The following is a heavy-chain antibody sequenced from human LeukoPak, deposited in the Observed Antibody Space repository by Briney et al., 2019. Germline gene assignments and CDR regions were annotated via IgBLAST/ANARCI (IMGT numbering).Heavy chain of an antibody. D-gene: IGHD1-20*01. J-gene: IGHJ6*03. V-gene: IGHV4-31*03. CDR1: GGSISSGHYY. CDR3: ARSSVTADDFYYYYMDV. Sequence: PSQTLSLTCTVSGGSISSGHYYWTWIRQHPGKGLEWIGYIYYRGNTYSNPSLTGRLTISVDTSKNQFSLGLSSVTAADTAVYYCARSSVTADDFYYYYMDVWGKGTTVTVSS. CDR2: IYYRGNT.